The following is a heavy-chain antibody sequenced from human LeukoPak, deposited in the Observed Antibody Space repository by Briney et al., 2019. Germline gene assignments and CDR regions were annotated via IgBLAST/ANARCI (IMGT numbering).Heavy chain of an antibody. V-gene: IGHV3-73*01. CDR3: SAAVGTDFYDYGMDV. D-gene: IGHD6-13*01. Sequence: PGGSLRLSCAASGFTFSGSAMHWVRQASGKGLEWVGRIRSKANTYATAYAAPVKGRFTISRDDSKNTAYLQLNSLKTEDTAVYYCSAAVGTDFYDYGMDVWGQGTTGTVSS. J-gene: IGHJ6*02. CDR2: IRSKANTYAT. CDR1: GFTFSGSA.